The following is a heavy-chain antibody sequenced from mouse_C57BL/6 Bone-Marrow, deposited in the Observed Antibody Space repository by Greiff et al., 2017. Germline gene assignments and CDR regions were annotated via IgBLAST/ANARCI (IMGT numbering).Heavy chain of an antibody. CDR1: GFTFSDYG. J-gene: IGHJ4*01. D-gene: IGHD3-3*01. CDR3: ARQGLRAMDY. Sequence: EVMLVESGGGLVKPGGALKLSCAASGFTFSDYGMHWVRQAPEKGLEWVAYISSGSSTIYYADTVKGRFTISRDNAKNTLFLQMTSLRSEDTAMYYCARQGLRAMDYWGQGTSVTVSS. V-gene: IGHV5-17*01. CDR2: ISSGSSTI.